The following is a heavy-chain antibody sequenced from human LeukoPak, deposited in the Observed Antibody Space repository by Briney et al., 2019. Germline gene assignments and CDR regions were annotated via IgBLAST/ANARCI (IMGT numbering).Heavy chain of an antibody. CDR1: GFTFSDYW. CDR2: INPDGSSA. Sequence: GGPLRLSCAASGFTFSDYWMHWVRQAPGKGLVWVSRINPDGSSASYADSVKGRFTISRDNAKNTLYLQMNSLRAEDTAVYYCARFKVTVTSIPWGQGTLVTVSS. CDR3: ARFKVTVTSIP. J-gene: IGHJ5*02. V-gene: IGHV3-74*01. D-gene: IGHD4-11*01.